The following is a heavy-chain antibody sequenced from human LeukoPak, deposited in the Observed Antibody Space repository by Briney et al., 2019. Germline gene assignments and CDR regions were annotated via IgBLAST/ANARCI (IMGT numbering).Heavy chain of an antibody. CDR1: GFTFSNYA. CDR2: ISVSGGST. V-gene: IGHV3-23*01. Sequence: GGSLRLSCATSGFTFSNYAMNWVRQAPGKGLEWVSTISVSGGSTYYADSVKGRFTISRDNSKNTLYLQMNSLRAEDTAVYYCAEVRQGYSYFDYWGQGSLVTVSS. D-gene: IGHD3-22*01. J-gene: IGHJ4*02. CDR3: AEVRQGYSYFDY.